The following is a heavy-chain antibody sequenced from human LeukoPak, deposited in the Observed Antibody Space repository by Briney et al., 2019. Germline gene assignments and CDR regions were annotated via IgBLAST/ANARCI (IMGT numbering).Heavy chain of an antibody. CDR2: INHSGST. J-gene: IGHJ2*01. Sequence: PSETLSLTCAVYGGSFSGYYWSWIRQPPGKGLEWIGEINHSGSTSYNPSLKSRVTISVDTSKNQFSLKLSSVTAADTAIYYCARAPTRRCFDLWGRGTLVTVSS. CDR1: GGSFSGYY. D-gene: IGHD4-11*01. V-gene: IGHV4-34*01. CDR3: ARAPTRRCFDL.